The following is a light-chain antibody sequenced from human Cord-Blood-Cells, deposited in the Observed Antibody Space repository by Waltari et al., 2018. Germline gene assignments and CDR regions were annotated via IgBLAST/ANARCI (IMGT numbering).Light chain of an antibody. CDR3: AAWDDSLSGWV. CDR2: RNN. V-gene: IGLV1-47*01. J-gene: IGLJ3*02. CDR1: SSTIGSNS. Sequence: QSVLTQPPPASGPPGQRVTISRSGSSSTIGSNSVYWYQQLPGTAPKLLIHRNNQRPSGVPDRFSGSKSGTSASLAISGLRSEDEADYYCAAWDDSLSGWVFGGGTKLTVL.